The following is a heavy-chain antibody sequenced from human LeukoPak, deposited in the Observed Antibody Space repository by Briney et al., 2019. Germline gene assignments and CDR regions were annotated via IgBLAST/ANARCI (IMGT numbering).Heavy chain of an antibody. CDR1: GFTVSSNY. CDR3: ARAMGLGGYYCDF. CDR2: IYSGGDT. Sequence: GGSLRLSCAASGFTVSSNYMSWVRQAPGKGLEWVSIIYSGGDTYYADSVKGRFTISRDNSKNTLYLQMNSLRAEDTAVYYCARAMGLGGYYCDFWGQGTLVTVSS. J-gene: IGHJ4*02. D-gene: IGHD3-22*01. V-gene: IGHV3-53*01.